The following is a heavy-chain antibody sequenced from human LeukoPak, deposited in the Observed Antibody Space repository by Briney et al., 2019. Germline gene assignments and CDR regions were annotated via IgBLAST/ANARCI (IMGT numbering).Heavy chain of an antibody. D-gene: IGHD2-15*01. CDR3: ARRAAVYCSGGSCGWFDP. Sequence: SETLSLTCSLSGGSLSSSSYYWGWIPQPPGKGLEWIGSILYSGSTYYNPSLKSRVTISVDTSKNQFSLKLSSVTAADTAVYYCARRAAVYCSGGSCGWFDPWGRGTLVTVSS. V-gene: IGHV4-39*01. CDR1: GGSLSSSSYY. J-gene: IGHJ5*02. CDR2: ILYSGST.